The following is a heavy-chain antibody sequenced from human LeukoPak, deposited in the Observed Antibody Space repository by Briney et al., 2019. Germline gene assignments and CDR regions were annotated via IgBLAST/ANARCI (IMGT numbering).Heavy chain of an antibody. CDR2: IYDSGNT. J-gene: IGHJ4*02. V-gene: IGHV4-59*01. CDR1: GGSINSYY. Sequence: SETLSLTCTVSGGSINSYYWSWIRQPPGKGLEWIGFIYDSGNTNYNPSLNSRVTMSIDTSKNQFSLKLSSVTAADTAVYYCARGYRACGWPYFDFWGQGTLVTVSS. D-gene: IGHD6-19*01. CDR3: ARGYRACGWPYFDF.